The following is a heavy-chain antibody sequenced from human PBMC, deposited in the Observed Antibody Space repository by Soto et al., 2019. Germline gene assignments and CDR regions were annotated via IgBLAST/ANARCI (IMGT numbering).Heavy chain of an antibody. V-gene: IGHV5-10-1*01. Sequence: GESLKISCKVSGYPSTTYWINWVRQLPGKGLEWMGRIDPTDSYTNYSPSFQGHVTISADKSITTAYLQWSSLEASDTAMYYCSYYYYGVDVWGPGTTVTVSS. CDR3: SYYYYGVDV. CDR1: GYPSTTYW. J-gene: IGHJ6*02. CDR2: IDPTDSYT.